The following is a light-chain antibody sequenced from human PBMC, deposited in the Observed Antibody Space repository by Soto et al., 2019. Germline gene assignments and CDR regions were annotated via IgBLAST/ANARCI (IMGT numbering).Light chain of an antibody. CDR3: QQYNSCPYS. V-gene: IGKV1-5*03. CDR2: KAS. J-gene: IGKJ2*03. CDR1: QSIFSW. Sequence: IPMTQSPSTLSASVGDRVSITCRASQSIFSWLAWYQQKPGKAPKLLIYKASSLESGVPSRYSGSGSGTEFTLTISGLQPDDLATYYCQQYNSCPYSFGQGTKLEIK.